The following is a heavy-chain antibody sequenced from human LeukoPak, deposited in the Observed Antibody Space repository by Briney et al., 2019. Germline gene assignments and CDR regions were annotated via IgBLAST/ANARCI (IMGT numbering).Heavy chain of an antibody. V-gene: IGHV4-4*07. D-gene: IGHD6-19*01. CDR1: GGSISSYY. CDR3: ARAEKQWLVQGYYFDY. CDR2: IYTSGST. Sequence: KSSETLSLTCTVSGGSISSYYWSWIRQPAGEGLEWIGRIYTSGSTNYNPSLKSRVTMSVDTSKNQFSLKLSSVTAADTAVYYCARAEKQWLVQGYYFDYWGQGTLVTVSS. J-gene: IGHJ4*02.